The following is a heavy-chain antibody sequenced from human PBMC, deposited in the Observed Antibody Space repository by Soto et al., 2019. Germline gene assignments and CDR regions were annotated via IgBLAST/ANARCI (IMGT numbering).Heavy chain of an antibody. CDR2: INPSGGST. V-gene: IGHV1-46*01. Sequence: ASVKVSCKESGNTFPSYYMHWVRKAPGQGLEWMGIINPSGGSTSYAQKFQGRVTMTRDTSTSTVYMELSSLRSEDTAVYYCARLKLKGNWFDPWGQGTLVTVSS. CDR1: GNTFPSYY. J-gene: IGHJ5*02. D-gene: IGHD3-10*01. CDR3: ARLKLKGNWFDP.